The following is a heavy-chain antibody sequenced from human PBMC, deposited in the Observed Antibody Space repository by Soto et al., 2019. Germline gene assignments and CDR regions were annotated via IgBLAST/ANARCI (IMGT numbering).Heavy chain of an antibody. J-gene: IGHJ4*02. D-gene: IGHD2-2*01. CDR1: GFTFSSYA. CDR2: ISGSGGST. V-gene: IGHV3-23*01. CDR3: AKGSTGCSSTSCLGTSFDY. Sequence: EVQLLESGGGLVQPGGSLRLSCAASGFTFSSYAMSWVRQAPGKGLEWVSAISGSGGSTYYADSVKGRFTISRDNSKNTLYLQMNSLRAEDTAVYYCAKGSTGCSSTSCLGTSFDYWGQGTLVTVSS.